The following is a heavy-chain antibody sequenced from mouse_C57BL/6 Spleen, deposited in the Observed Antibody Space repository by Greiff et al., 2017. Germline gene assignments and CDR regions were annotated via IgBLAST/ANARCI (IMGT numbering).Heavy chain of an antibody. J-gene: IGHJ1*03. CDR2: INPNNGGT. V-gene: IGHV1-26*01. CDR3: ARWSGYYGYWYFDV. CDR1: GYTFTDYY. D-gene: IGHD1-1*01. Sequence: EVQLQQSGPELVKPGASVKISCKASGYTFTDYYMNWVKQSHGKSLEWIGDINPNNGGTSYNQKFKGKATLTVDKSSSTAYMELRSLTSDDSAVYYCARWSGYYGYWYFDVWGTGTTVTVSS.